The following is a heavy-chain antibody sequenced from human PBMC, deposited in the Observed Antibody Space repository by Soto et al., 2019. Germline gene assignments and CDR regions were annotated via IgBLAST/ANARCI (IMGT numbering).Heavy chain of an antibody. D-gene: IGHD1-20*01. CDR1: GDSIRSYY. CDR2: VFHTGNT. Sequence: SENLSLTCSVSGDSIRSYYWTWIRQPPGKGLQWIGYVFHTGNTNYNPSLKSRVTISEDASKNQVSLRLTSVTAADTAVYFCAREQYNWKIWGQGTLGTVSS. V-gene: IGHV4-59*01. CDR3: AREQYNWKI. J-gene: IGHJ4*02.